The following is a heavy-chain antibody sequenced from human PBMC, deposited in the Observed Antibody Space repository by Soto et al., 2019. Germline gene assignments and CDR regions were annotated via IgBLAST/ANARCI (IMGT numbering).Heavy chain of an antibody. J-gene: IGHJ6*02. CDR2: IWYDGSNK. CDR1: GFTFSSYG. Sequence: GGSLRLSCAASGFTFSSYGMHWVRQAPGKGLEWVAVIWYDGSNKYYADSVKGRFTISRDNSRNTLYLQMNSLRAEDTAVYYCASEEHYYCGMDVWGQGTTVTVSS. V-gene: IGHV3-33*01. CDR3: ASEEHYYCGMDV.